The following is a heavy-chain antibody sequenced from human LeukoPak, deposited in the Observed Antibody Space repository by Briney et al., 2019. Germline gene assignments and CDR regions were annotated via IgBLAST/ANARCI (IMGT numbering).Heavy chain of an antibody. CDR3: ARAYDFWSGPLASPTFDP. V-gene: IGHV1-69*05. J-gene: IGHJ5*02. CDR1: GGTFSSYA. D-gene: IGHD3-3*01. Sequence: SVKVSCKASGGTFSSYAISWVRQAPGQGLEWMGGIIPIFGTANYAQKFQGRVTITTDESTSTAYMELSSLRSEDTAVYYCARAYDFWSGPLASPTFDPWGQGTLVTVSS. CDR2: IIPIFGTA.